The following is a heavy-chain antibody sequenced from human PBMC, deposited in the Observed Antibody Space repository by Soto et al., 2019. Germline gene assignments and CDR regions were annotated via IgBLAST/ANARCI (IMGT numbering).Heavy chain of an antibody. D-gene: IGHD3-9*01. CDR1: GFTFDDYT. J-gene: IGHJ6*02. Sequence: PGGSLRLSCAASGFTFDDYTMHWVRQAPGKGLEWVSLISWDGGSTYYADSVKGRFTISRDNSKNSLYLQMNSLRTEDTALYYCAKDYAPYYDILTGYYIRVSAPGGMDVWGQGTTVTVSS. CDR2: ISWDGGST. CDR3: AKDYAPYYDILTGYYIRVSAPGGMDV. V-gene: IGHV3-43*01.